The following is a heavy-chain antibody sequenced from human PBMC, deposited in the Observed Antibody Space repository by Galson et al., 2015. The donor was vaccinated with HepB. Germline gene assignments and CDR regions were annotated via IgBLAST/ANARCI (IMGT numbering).Heavy chain of an antibody. CDR1: GYTFTRYG. V-gene: IGHV1-18*04. CDR3: AREEKSFSSNYPMDV. CDR2: TSADNGEV. D-gene: IGHD6-13*01. J-gene: IGHJ6*02. Sequence: QSGAEVKKPGASVKVSCKASGYTFTRYGISWVRQAPGQGLEWMGWTSADNGEVYYAQRFQDRVTMTTDTSTSTAYMEVRSLKSDDTAVYFCAREEKSFSSNYPMDVWGQGTTVTVSS.